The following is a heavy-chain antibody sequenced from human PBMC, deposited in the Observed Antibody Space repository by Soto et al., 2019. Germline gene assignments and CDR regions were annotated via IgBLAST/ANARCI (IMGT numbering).Heavy chain of an antibody. D-gene: IGHD5-18*01. CDR3: GRCRTYSYAMDG. CDR1: GYRCTSEG. J-gene: IGHJ6*02. Sequence: GSVKVSCKASGYRCTSEGIAWVRQVPGQGPEWMGWISPYNGRTNDAQNVQGRVVMTTDISNNIVYLELRSLRSDDTAMYYCGRCRTYSYAMDGWRQGTXFAFS. V-gene: IGHV1-18*01. CDR2: ISPYNGRT.